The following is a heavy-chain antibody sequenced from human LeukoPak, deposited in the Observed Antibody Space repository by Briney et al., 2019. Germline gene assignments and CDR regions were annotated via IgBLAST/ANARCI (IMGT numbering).Heavy chain of an antibody. D-gene: IGHD1-7*01. CDR2: ITSSSSYI. J-gene: IGHJ5*02. V-gene: IGHV3-21*01. Sequence: GGSLRLSCAASGFTFSTYNMNWVRQAPGKGLEWVSSITSSSSYIYYADSVKGRFTISRDNSKNTLYLQMNSLRAEDTAVYYCTSIKNYDPWGQGTLVTVSS. CDR1: GFTFSTYN. CDR3: TSIKNYDP.